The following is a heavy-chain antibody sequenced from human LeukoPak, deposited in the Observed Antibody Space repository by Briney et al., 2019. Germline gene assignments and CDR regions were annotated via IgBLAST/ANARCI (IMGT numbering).Heavy chain of an antibody. Sequence: SVKVSCKASGGTLSSYAISWVRQAPGQGLEWMGRIIPILGIANYAQKFQGRVTITADKSTSTAYMELSSLRSEDTAVYYCARGRSDFYYGSGSYYHDAFDIWGQGTMVTVSS. J-gene: IGHJ3*02. CDR1: GGTLSSYA. D-gene: IGHD3-10*01. V-gene: IGHV1-69*04. CDR2: IIPILGIA. CDR3: ARGRSDFYYGSGSYYHDAFDI.